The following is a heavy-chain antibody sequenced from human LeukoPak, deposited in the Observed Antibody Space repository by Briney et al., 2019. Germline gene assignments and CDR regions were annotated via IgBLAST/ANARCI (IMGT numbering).Heavy chain of an antibody. V-gene: IGHV4-4*07. CDR2: IYTSGST. J-gene: IGHJ6*02. CDR3: AGPTMVRGVYGGIYGMDV. Sequence: LETLSLTCTVSGGSISSYYWSWIRQPAGKGLEWIGRIYTSGSTNYNPSLKSRVTISVDTSKNQFSLKLSSVTAADPAVYYCAGPTMVRGVYGGIYGMDVWGQGTTVTVSS. D-gene: IGHD3-10*01. CDR1: GGSISSYY.